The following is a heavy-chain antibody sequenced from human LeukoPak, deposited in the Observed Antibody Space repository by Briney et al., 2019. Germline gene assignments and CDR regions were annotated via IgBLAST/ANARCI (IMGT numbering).Heavy chain of an antibody. CDR2: ISAYNGNT. J-gene: IGHJ4*02. CDR1: GYTFTSYG. V-gene: IGHV1-18*01. D-gene: IGHD6-19*01. CDR3: ARDSRAIAVAPRDFDY. Sequence: ASVKVSFKASGYTFTSYGISWVRQATGQGLEWMGWISAYNGNTNYAQKLQGRVTMTTDTSTSTAYMELGSLRSDDTAVYYCARDSRAIAVAPRDFDYWGQGTLVTVSS.